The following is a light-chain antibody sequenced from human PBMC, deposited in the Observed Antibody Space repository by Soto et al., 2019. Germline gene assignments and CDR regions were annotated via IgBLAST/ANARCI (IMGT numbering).Light chain of an antibody. J-gene: IGLJ1*01. CDR3: GSWDSSLSAYV. Sequence: QSFLTQPPSVSAAPGRKVTISCSGSSSNIGGNSVSWYQQLPGTAPKLLIYDDDKRPSGIPDRFSGSKSGTSATLGITGFQTGDEADYYCGSWDSSLSAYVFATGTKVTVL. CDR1: SSNIGGNS. CDR2: DDD. V-gene: IGLV1-51*01.